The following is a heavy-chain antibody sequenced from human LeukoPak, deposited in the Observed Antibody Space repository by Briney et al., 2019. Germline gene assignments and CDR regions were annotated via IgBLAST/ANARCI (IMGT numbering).Heavy chain of an antibody. D-gene: IGHD6-13*01. Sequence: PSETLSLTCTVSGGSISSYYWSWIRQPPGKGLEWIGNIYYSGSTNYNPSLKSRVTISVGTSKKQFSLKLSSVTAADTAVYYCARHFAIAGSLSYGMDVWGQGITVTVSS. CDR3: ARHFAIAGSLSYGMDV. J-gene: IGHJ6*02. V-gene: IGHV4-59*01. CDR2: IYYSGST. CDR1: GGSISSYY.